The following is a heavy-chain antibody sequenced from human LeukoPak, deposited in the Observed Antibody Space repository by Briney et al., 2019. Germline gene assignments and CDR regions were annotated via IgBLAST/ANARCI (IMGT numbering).Heavy chain of an antibody. CDR1: GFTVSSNY. CDR3: ARSGGSRWYFDY. V-gene: IGHV3-66*01. J-gene: IGHJ4*02. CDR2: IYSGGST. D-gene: IGHD2-15*01. Sequence: GGSLRLSCAASGFTVSSNYMSWVRQAPGKGLEWVSVIYSGGSTYYADSVKGRLTISRDNSKNTLYLQMNSLRAEDTAVYYCARSGGSRWYFDYWGQGTLVTVSS.